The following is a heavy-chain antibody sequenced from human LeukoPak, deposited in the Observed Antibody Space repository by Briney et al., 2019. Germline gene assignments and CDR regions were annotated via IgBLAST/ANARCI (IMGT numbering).Heavy chain of an antibody. D-gene: IGHD4-17*01. J-gene: IGHJ3*02. CDR1: GGSISSYY. Sequence: SETLSLTCTVSGGSISSYYWSWIRQPPGKGLEWIGYIYYSGSTYYNPSLKSRVTISVDTSKNQFSLKLSSVTAADTAVYYCARHGYGDHEAFDIWGQGTMVTVSS. CDR2: IYYSGST. CDR3: ARHGYGDHEAFDI. V-gene: IGHV4-59*08.